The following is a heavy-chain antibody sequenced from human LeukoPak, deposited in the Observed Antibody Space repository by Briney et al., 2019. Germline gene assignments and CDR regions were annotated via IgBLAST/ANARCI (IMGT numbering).Heavy chain of an antibody. CDR3: AGIIAVAGFNY. D-gene: IGHD6-19*01. Sequence: GGSLRLSCAASGFTFSNYEMNWVRKAPGKGLEWLSYISSSGSTIDYADSVKGRFTISRDNAKNSLYLQMNSLRAEDTAVYYCAGIIAVAGFNYWGQGVLVTVSS. CDR2: ISSSGSTI. V-gene: IGHV3-48*03. CDR1: GFTFSNYE. J-gene: IGHJ4*02.